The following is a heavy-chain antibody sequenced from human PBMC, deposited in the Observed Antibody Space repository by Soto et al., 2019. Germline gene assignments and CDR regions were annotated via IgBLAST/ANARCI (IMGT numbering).Heavy chain of an antibody. J-gene: IGHJ4*01. CDR3: ARDNSYGSGSCYSD. D-gene: IGHD3-10*01. CDR1: RASITSYY. CDR2: IFYSGNT. V-gene: IGHV4-59*01. Sequence: QVQLHESGPGLVKPSETLSLTCTVSRASITSYYWSWIRQPPGKGLEWIGYIFYSGNTNYNPSLKIRVTMSVDKSKNQFSLKLISVTAADTAVYYCARDNSYGSGSCYSDWGQGILVTVSS.